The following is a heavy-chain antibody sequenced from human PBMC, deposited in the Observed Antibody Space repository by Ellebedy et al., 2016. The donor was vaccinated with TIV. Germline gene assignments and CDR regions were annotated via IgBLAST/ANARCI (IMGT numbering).Heavy chain of an antibody. CDR3: ARGRLYDLDALDI. CDR1: GFTFSEFD. D-gene: IGHD3/OR15-3a*01. V-gene: IGHV3-13*01. J-gene: IGHJ3*02. CDR2: IGPPGDT. Sequence: GGSLRLXXAASGFTFSEFDMHWVRQATGKGLAWVSAIGPPGDTYYSGSVKGRFTISRENAKNSLYLQMNSVRVGDTAVYYCARGRLYDLDALDIWGQGTIVTVSS.